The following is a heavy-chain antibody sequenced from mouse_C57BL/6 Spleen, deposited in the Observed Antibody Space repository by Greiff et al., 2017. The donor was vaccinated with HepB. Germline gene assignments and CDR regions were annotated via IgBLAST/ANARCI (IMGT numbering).Heavy chain of an antibody. CDR1: GYTFTNYW. CDR3: ARSGSNYNC. CDR2: LYPGSDSS. D-gene: IGHD1-1*01. Sequence: QVQLQQPGAELMKPGASVKMSCKASGYTFTNYWITWVKQRPGQGLEWIGDLYPGSDSSNYNEKFKSKATLTVDTSSSTAYMQLSSLTSEDSAVYYCARSGSNYNCWGQGTTLTVSS. V-gene: IGHV1-55*01. J-gene: IGHJ2*01.